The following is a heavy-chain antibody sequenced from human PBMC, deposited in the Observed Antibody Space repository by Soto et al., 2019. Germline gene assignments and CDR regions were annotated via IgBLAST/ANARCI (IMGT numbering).Heavy chain of an antibody. Sequence: EVQLVESGGGLVQPGGSLRLSCAASGFTFSSYSMNWVRQAPGKGLEWVSYISPGSTIYYVDSVKGRFTISRDKAKNSLYLQMNSLRAEDTAVYYCARDRLYGSDIWGQGTLVTVSS. CDR2: ISPGSTI. CDR1: GFTFSSYS. J-gene: IGHJ3*02. D-gene: IGHD3-10*01. V-gene: IGHV3-48*01. CDR3: ARDRLYGSDI.